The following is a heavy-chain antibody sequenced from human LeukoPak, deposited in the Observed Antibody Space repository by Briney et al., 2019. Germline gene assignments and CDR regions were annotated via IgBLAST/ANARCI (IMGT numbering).Heavy chain of an antibody. CDR3: ARDSHAYFDAFGI. J-gene: IGHJ3*02. Sequence: SETLSLTCTVSGGSISGNYYWSWIRQPAGKGLEWIGRIYARGSTNYNPSLKSRVTISVDTSKNQFSLKLSSVTAADTAVYFCARDSHAYFDAFGIWGQGTMVTVSS. CDR1: GGSISGNYY. CDR2: IYARGST. D-gene: IGHD2/OR15-2a*01. V-gene: IGHV4-61*02.